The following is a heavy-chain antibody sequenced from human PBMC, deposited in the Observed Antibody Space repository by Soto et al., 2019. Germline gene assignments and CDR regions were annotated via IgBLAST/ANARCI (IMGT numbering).Heavy chain of an antibody. CDR3: ARHTLNWGWVLFDY. J-gene: IGHJ4*02. CDR1: GGSFSDYY. CDR2: IYHSGST. D-gene: IGHD7-27*01. V-gene: IGHV4-34*01. Sequence: SETLSLTCAVYGGSFSDYYWTWIRQSPGKGLEWIGYIYHSGSTNYNPSLKSRVTISVDTSKNQFSLKLSSVTAADTAVYYCARHTLNWGWVLFDYWGQGTLVTVSS.